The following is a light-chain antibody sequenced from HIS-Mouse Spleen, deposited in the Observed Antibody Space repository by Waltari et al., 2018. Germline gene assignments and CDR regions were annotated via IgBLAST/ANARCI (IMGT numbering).Light chain of an antibody. V-gene: IGLV5-45*02. CDR1: SSNIGSNY. J-gene: IGLJ2*01. Sequence: QSVLTQPPSASGTPGQRVTISCSGSSSNIGSNYVYWYQQKPGSPPQYLLRYKSGSDKQQGSGVPSRFSGSKDASGNAGILLISGLQSEDEAAYYCMIWHSSAVVFGGGTKLTVL. CDR2: YKSGSDK. CDR3: MIWHSSAVV.